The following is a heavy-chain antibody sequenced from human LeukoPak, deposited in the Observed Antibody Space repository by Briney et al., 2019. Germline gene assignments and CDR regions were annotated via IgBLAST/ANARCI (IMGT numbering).Heavy chain of an antibody. CDR2: IDHSGST. CDR3: ARDKGGVVVVAATRDDGFDI. D-gene: IGHD2-15*01. J-gene: IGHJ3*02. Sequence: SETLSLTCNVSGYSISSGYYWGWIRQPPGKGLEWIASIDHSGSTYHHPSLKSRVTLSVDMPNNQFSLKLNSVPAADTAVYYCARDKGGVVVVAATRDDGFDIWGQGTMVSVSS. V-gene: IGHV4-38-2*02. CDR1: GYSISSGYY.